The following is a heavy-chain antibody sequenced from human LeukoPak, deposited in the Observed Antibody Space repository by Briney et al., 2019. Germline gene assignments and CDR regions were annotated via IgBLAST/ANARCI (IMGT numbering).Heavy chain of an antibody. CDR1: GGSISSYY. CDR2: IYYSGST. Sequence: PSETLSLTCTVSGGSISSYYWSWIRQPPGKGLEWIGYIYYSGSTNYNPSLKSRVTISVDTSKNQFSLKLSSVTAADTAVYYCARVIAGTGRFDYWGQGTLVTVSS. CDR3: ARVIAGTGRFDY. D-gene: IGHD1-20*01. V-gene: IGHV4-59*01. J-gene: IGHJ4*02.